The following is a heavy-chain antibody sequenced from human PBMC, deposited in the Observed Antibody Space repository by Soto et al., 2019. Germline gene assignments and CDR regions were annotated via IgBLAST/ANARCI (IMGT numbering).Heavy chain of an antibody. J-gene: IGHJ6*03. Sequence: GESLKISCKGSGYSFTSYWIGWVRQMPGKGLEWMGIIYPGDSDTRYSPSFQGQVTISADKSISTAYLQWSSLKASDTAMYYCARGGDYSGYDGMDYYYYMDVWGKGTTVTVSS. CDR1: GYSFTSYW. V-gene: IGHV5-51*01. CDR3: ARGGDYSGYDGMDYYYYMDV. D-gene: IGHD5-12*01. CDR2: IYPGDSDT.